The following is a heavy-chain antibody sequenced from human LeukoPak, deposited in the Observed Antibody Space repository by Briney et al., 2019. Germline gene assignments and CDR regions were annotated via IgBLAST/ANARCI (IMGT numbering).Heavy chain of an antibody. J-gene: IGHJ4*02. CDR2: FDPEDGGT. CDR1: GYTLTELS. V-gene: IGHV1-24*01. Sequence: ASVKVSCKVSGYTLTELSMHWVRQAPGKGLEWMGGFDPEDGGTIYAQKFQGRVTMTEDTSTDTAYMELSSLRSEDTAVYYCATLSIAARLPLDYWGQGTLVTVSS. D-gene: IGHD6-6*01. CDR3: ATLSIAARLPLDY.